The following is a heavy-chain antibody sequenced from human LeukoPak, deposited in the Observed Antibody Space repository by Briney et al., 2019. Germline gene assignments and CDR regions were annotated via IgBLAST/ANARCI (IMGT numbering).Heavy chain of an antibody. V-gene: IGHV3-23*01. Sequence: GGSLRLSCAASGFTFSSYTMGWVRQAPGKGLEWVSTVIGGSGTTYYADSVKGRFTISRDNAGTSLYLQMNSLRVEDTGVYYCARGDPHADLWGQGTLVTVSS. J-gene: IGHJ5*02. CDR2: VIGGSGTT. CDR1: GFTFSSYT. CDR3: ARGDPHADL.